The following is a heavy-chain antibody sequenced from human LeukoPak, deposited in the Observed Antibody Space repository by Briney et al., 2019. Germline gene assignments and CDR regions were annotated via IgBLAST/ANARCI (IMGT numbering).Heavy chain of an antibody. D-gene: IGHD2-2*01. Sequence: SVKVSCKASGGTFSSYAISWVRQAPGQGLEWMGGIIPIFGTANYAQKFQGRVTITADESTSTAYMELSSLRSEHTAVYYCAIFEGYCSSTSCYWVPFDPWGQGTLVTVSS. V-gene: IGHV1-69*13. J-gene: IGHJ5*02. CDR3: AIFEGYCSSTSCYWVPFDP. CDR2: IIPIFGTA. CDR1: GGTFSSYA.